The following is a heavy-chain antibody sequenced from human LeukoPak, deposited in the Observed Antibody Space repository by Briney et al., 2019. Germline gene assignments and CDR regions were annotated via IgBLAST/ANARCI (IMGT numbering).Heavy chain of an antibody. CDR3: ARWYCVSNTCSHMDV. D-gene: IGHD2-2*01. J-gene: IGHJ6*03. V-gene: IGHV4-59*02. Sequence: PSETLSLTCTVSGGSVSSYYWSWIRQPPGEGLEWIGYIYYTGSTSYNPSLKSRVTMSVDTSKNQLSLKLSSVTTADTAVYYCARWYCVSNTCSHMDVWGKGPTVTVS. CDR2: IYYTGST. CDR1: GGSVSSYY.